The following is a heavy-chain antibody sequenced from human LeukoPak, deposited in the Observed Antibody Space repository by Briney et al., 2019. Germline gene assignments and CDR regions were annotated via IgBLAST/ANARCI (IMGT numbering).Heavy chain of an antibody. D-gene: IGHD2-15*01. CDR2: ISSSGSTI. CDR3: ARDHVVVAATLDY. CDR1: GFTFSDYY. J-gene: IGHJ4*02. Sequence: GGSLRLSCAASGFTFSDYYMSWIRQAPGKGLEWVSYISSSGSTIYYADSVKGRFTISRDNAKNSLYLQMNSLRAEDTAVYYCARDHVVVAATLDYWGQGTLVTVSS. V-gene: IGHV3-11*01.